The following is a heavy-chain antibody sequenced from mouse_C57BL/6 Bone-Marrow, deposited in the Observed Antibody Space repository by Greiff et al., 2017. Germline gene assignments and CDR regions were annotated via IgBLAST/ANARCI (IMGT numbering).Heavy chain of an antibody. D-gene: IGHD2-3*01. CDR2: IRSKSSNYAT. CDR3: VRTRWLTFAY. Sequence: DVMLVESGGGLVQPKGSLKLSCAASGFTFNTYAMHWVRQAPGKGLEWVARIRSKSSNYATNAAGSVKDRFTISRDDSQSMLYLQMNKLKTEETAMYYCVRTRWLTFAYWGQGTLVTVSA. J-gene: IGHJ3*01. CDR1: GFTFNTYA. V-gene: IGHV10-3*01.